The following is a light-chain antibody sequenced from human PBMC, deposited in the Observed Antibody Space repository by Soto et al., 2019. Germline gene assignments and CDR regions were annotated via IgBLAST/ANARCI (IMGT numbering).Light chain of an antibody. V-gene: IGKV3-20*01. CDR1: QSVSSSY. J-gene: IGKJ1*01. CDR2: GAS. CDR3: QQYGRT. Sequence: IVLTQSPCTLSWSPGERATLSCRASQSVSSSYLAWYQQKPGQAPRLLIYGASSRATGIPDRFSGSGSGKDFTLTISRLEPEDFAVYYCQQYGRTFGQGTKVDIK.